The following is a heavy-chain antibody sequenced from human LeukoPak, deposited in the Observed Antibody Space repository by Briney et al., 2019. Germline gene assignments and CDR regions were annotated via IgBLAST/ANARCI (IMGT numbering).Heavy chain of an antibody. J-gene: IGHJ6*04. V-gene: IGHV1-18*01. Sequence: GASVKVSCKTSGYTFVTYTMSWVRQAPGRGLEWLGWISPYNNATKYSQRLQGRVTVTADTSTSTGYLDLRSLTSDDTAVYYCARDSPHGMDVWGKGTTVIVSS. CDR3: ARDSPHGMDV. CDR1: GYTFVTYT. CDR2: ISPYNNAT.